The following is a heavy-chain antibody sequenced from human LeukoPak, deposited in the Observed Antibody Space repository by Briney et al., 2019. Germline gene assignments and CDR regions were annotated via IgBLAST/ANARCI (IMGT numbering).Heavy chain of an antibody. CDR2: ICYSGST. D-gene: IGHD2-2*01. CDR1: GGSISSSSYY. CDR3: ARQEGGLGYCSSTSCYAFDY. Sequence: SETLSLTCTVSGGSISSSSYYWGWIRQPPGKGLEWIGSICYSGSTYYNPSLKSRVTISVDTSKNQFSLKLSSVTAADTAVYYCARQEGGLGYCSSTSCYAFDYWGQGTLVTVSS. J-gene: IGHJ4*02. V-gene: IGHV4-39*01.